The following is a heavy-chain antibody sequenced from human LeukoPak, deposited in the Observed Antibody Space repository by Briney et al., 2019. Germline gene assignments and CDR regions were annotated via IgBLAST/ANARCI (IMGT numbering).Heavy chain of an antibody. CDR2: IYFSGST. CDR1: GYSISSNYY. Sequence: SETLSLTCTVSGYSISSNYYWGWIRQPPGKGLEWIGRIYFSGSTYYNPSLKSRVTISVDTSKNQFSLKLSSVTAADTAVYFCARRGISQGYYMDVWGKGTTVTISS. J-gene: IGHJ6*03. CDR3: ARRGISQGYYMDV. D-gene: IGHD6-13*01. V-gene: IGHV4-39*01.